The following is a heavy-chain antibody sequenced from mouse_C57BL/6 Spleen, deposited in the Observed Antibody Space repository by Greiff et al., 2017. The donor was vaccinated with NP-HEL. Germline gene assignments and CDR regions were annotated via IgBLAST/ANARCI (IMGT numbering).Heavy chain of an antibody. Sequence: EVKLVESGGGLVKPGGSLKLSCAASGFTFSDYGMHWVRQAPEKGLEWVAYISSGSSTIYYADTVKGRFTISRDNAKNTLFLQMTSLRSEDTAMYYCARGSRNYYAMDYWGQGTSVTVSS. CDR3: ARGSRNYYAMDY. CDR2: ISSGSSTI. V-gene: IGHV5-17*01. CDR1: GFTFSDYG. J-gene: IGHJ4*01. D-gene: IGHD1-1*01.